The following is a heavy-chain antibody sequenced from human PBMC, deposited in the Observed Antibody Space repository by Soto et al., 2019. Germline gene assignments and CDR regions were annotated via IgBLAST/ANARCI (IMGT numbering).Heavy chain of an antibody. CDR1: GFTFSSYA. D-gene: IGHD4-17*01. J-gene: IGHJ4*02. Sequence: GGSLRLSCAASGFTFSSYAMSWVRQAPGKGLEWVSAISGSGGSTYYADSVKGRFTISRDNSKNTLYLQMNSLRAEDTAVYYCAKAGDMTTVTTHFDYWGQGTLVTVSS. V-gene: IGHV3-23*01. CDR3: AKAGDMTTVTTHFDY. CDR2: ISGSGGST.